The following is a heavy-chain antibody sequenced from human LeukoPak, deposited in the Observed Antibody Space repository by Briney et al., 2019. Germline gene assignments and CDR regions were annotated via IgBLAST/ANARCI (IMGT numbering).Heavy chain of an antibody. CDR3: ARDAFYYDFWSGYYTLGDYFDY. J-gene: IGHJ4*02. CDR2: ISYDGSNK. D-gene: IGHD3-3*01. Sequence: GGSLRLSCAASGFTFSSYAMHWVRQAPGKGLEWVAVISYDGSNKYYADSVKGRFTISRDNSKNTLYLQMNSLRAEDTAVYYCARDAFYYDFWSGYYTLGDYFDYWGQGALVTVSS. V-gene: IGHV3-30-3*01. CDR1: GFTFSSYA.